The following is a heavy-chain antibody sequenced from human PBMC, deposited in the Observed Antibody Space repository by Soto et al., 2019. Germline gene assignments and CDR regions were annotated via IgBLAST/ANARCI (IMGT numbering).Heavy chain of an antibody. D-gene: IGHD2-15*01. CDR2: ISSSSSTI. V-gene: IGHV3-48*02. J-gene: IGHJ5*02. CDR1: GFTFSSYS. CDR3: ARADCSGGSCYRLKWFDP. Sequence: EVQLVESGGGLVQPGGSLRLSCAASGFTFSSYSMNWVRQAPGKGLEWVSYISSSSSTIYYADSVKGRFTISRDNAKNSLYLQMNSLRDEDTAVYYCARADCSGGSCYRLKWFDPWGQGTLVTVSS.